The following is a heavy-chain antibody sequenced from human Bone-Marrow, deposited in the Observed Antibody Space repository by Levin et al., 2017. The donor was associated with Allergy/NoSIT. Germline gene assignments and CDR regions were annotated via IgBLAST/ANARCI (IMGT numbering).Heavy chain of an antibody. D-gene: IGHD5-24*01. V-gene: IGHV1-2*06. CDR2: INLDGGA. J-gene: IGHJ4*02. Sequence: GESLKISCKASGYTFSGYYIHWVRQSPGQGLEWMGRINLDGGATYGQKFQGRVTVTRDTSINTAYMELSRLTSDDTAVYYCARDGHRWNFDYWGQGALVTVSS. CDR1: GYTFSGYY. CDR3: ARDGHRWNFDY.